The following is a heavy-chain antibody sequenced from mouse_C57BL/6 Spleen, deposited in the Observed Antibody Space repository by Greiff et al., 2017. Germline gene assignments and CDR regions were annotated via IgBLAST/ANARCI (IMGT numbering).Heavy chain of an antibody. CDR2: IRLKSDNYAT. Sequence: EVMLVASGGGLVQPGGSMKLSCVASGFTFSNYWMNWVRQSPEKGLEWVAQIRLKSDNYATHYAESVKGRFTISRDDSKSSVYLQMNNLRAEDTGIYYCTGRPIYYYGSSPDYWGQGTTLTVSS. CDR1: GFTFSNYW. V-gene: IGHV6-3*01. CDR3: TGRPIYYYGSSPDY. J-gene: IGHJ2*01. D-gene: IGHD1-1*01.